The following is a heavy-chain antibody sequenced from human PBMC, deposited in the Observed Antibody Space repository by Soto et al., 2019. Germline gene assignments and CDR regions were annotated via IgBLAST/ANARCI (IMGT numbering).Heavy chain of an antibody. CDR3: ARDSGYDSGGSVSHSLYY. V-gene: IGHV3-7*01. CDR1: ELPIGSYW. Sequence: PGGSLRLSCASSELPIGSYWMSLVRQPPGKGLERLGTIIKDGSVKKDVDSVKGRFTGSIGNAENSLYLQMDRLRVEDTGVYFCARDSGYDSGGSVSHSLYYWGHGNLVTLSS. CDR2: IIKDGSVK. J-gene: IGHJ4*01. D-gene: IGHD3-10*01.